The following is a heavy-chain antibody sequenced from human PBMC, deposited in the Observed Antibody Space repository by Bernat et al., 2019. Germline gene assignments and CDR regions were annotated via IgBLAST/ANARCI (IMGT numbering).Heavy chain of an antibody. CDR3: ARGPSRYYFDY. V-gene: IGHV3-74*01. J-gene: IGHJ4*02. CDR1: GFTFNSYW. CDR2: INSDGSST. Sequence: EVQLVESGGGLVQPGGSLRLSCAASGFTFNSYWMHWVRQAPGKGLVWVLRINSDGSSTTYADSVKGRFTISRDNAKNTLYLQMNSLRAEDTAVYYWARGPSRYYFDYWGQGTLVTVSS.